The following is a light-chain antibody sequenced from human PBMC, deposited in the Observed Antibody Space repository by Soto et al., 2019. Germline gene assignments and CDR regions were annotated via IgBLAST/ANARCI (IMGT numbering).Light chain of an antibody. CDR1: QAIGND. J-gene: IGKJ1*01. V-gene: IGKV1-6*01. CDR3: LQNYRSPWT. CDR2: AAS. Sequence: AIQMTQSPSSLSASVGDRVTITCRASQAIGNDLGWYQQIPGKAPKLLIYAASRLHSGVPSNFSGSRSGSDFTLTISSLQPEDFATYYCLQNYRSPWTFGQGTKVELK.